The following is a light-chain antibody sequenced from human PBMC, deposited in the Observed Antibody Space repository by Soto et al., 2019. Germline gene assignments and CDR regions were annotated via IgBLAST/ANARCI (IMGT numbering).Light chain of an antibody. V-gene: IGKV3-11*01. CDR3: QQRSNWPPWT. CDR1: QGVTTS. Sequence: EIVLTQSPATLSLSPGEKATLSSRASQGVTTSLAWYQQKPGQAPRLLIYDASNRATGIPARFSGSGSGTDFTLTISSLEPEDFAVYYCQQRSNWPPWTFGQGTKVEIK. CDR2: DAS. J-gene: IGKJ1*01.